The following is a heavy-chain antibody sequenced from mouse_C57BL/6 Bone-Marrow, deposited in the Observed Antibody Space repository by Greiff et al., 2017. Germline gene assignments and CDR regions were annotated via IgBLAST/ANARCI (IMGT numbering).Heavy chain of an antibody. CDR1: GFTFSDYG. D-gene: IGHD1-1*01. CDR2: ISSGSSTI. CDR3: AREGYYGNFDY. Sequence: VKVEESGGGLVKPGGSLKLSCAASGFTFSDYGMHWVRQAPEKGLEWVAYISSGSSTIYYADTVKGRFTISRDNAKNTLFLQMTSLRSEDTAMYYCAREGYYGNFDYWGQGTTLTVSS. J-gene: IGHJ2*01. V-gene: IGHV5-17*01.